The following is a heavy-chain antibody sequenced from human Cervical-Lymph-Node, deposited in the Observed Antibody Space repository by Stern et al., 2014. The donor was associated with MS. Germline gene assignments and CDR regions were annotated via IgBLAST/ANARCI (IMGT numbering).Heavy chain of an antibody. CDR3: ARGELKEGLVRGMDV. Sequence: QLVQSGAEVKKPGSSVKVSCKASGGPFSSYAISWVRQAPGQRPEWLGGTIPILGTANDAQKFQGRVTITADESTSTAYMELSSLRSEDTAVYYCARGELKEGLVRGMDVWGQGTTVTVSS. CDR1: GGPFSSYA. V-gene: IGHV1-69*01. CDR2: TIPILGTA. D-gene: IGHD1-26*01. J-gene: IGHJ6*02.